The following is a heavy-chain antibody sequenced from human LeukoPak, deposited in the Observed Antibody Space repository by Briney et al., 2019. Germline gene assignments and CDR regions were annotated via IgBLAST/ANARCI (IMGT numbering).Heavy chain of an antibody. V-gene: IGHV4-59*01. CDR3: ARGHYYDSGGYYLNDAFDI. CDR1: GGSISTYY. D-gene: IGHD3-22*01. CDR2: SYYSGST. Sequence: KPSETLSLTCTVSGGSISTYYWSWIRQPPGKGLEWIGYSYYSGSTNYNPSLKSRGTISVDTSKNQFSLKLSSVAPADTAVYYCARGHYYDSGGYYLNDAFDIWGQGTMVTVSS. J-gene: IGHJ3*02.